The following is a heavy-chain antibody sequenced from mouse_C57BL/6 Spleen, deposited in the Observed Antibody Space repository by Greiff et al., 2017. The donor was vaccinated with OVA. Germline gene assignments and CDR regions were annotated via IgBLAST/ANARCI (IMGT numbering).Heavy chain of an antibody. V-gene: IGHV5-17*01. CDR2: ISSGSSTI. CDR3: ARRITTDWYFDV. Sequence: DVHLVESGGGLVKPGGSLKLSCAASGFTFSDYGMHWVRQAPEKGLEWVAYISSGSSTIYYADTVKGRFTISRDNAKNTLFLQMTSLRSEDTAMYYCARRITTDWYFDVWGTGTTVTVSS. J-gene: IGHJ1*03. D-gene: IGHD1-1*01. CDR1: GFTFSDYG.